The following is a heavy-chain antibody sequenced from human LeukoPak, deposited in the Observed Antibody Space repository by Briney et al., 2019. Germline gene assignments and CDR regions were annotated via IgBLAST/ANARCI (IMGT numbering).Heavy chain of an antibody. V-gene: IGHV4-34*01. Sequence: PSETLSLTCAVYGGSFSGYYWSWIRQPPGKGLEWIGEINHSGSTNYNPSLKSRVTISVDTSKNQFSLKLSSVTAADTAVYYCASERDYYYDSSGYYRWDYWGQGTLVTVSS. CDR1: GGSFSGYY. D-gene: IGHD3-22*01. CDR2: INHSGST. CDR3: ASERDYYYDSSGYYRWDY. J-gene: IGHJ4*02.